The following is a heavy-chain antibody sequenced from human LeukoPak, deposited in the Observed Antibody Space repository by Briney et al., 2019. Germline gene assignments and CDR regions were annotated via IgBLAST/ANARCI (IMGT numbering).Heavy chain of an antibody. CDR1: GYTFTAYH. J-gene: IGHJ4*02. CDR2: INPNSGDT. D-gene: IGHD1-20*01. CDR3: ARPTAPITPARPLQY. Sequence: GASVKVSCKASGYTFTAYHIHWVRQAPGQGLEWMGWINPNSGDTHYAQNFQGRVTLTRDTSISSAYMGIRRLKSDDTAVYFCARPTAPITPARPLQYWGQGTLVTASS. V-gene: IGHV1-2*02.